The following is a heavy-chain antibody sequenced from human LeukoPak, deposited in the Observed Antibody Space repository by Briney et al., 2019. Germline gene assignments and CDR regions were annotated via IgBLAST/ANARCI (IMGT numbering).Heavy chain of an antibody. J-gene: IGHJ4*02. Sequence: PGGSLRLSCAAPGFTFDDYAMDWVPQAPGKGLEWVSGFSWYSGSIVYADSVKGRFTISRDSAKNSLYLQMNSLRAEDMALYYCAKGYSYGITYYFDYWGQGTLVTVSS. CDR3: AKGYSYGITYYFDY. V-gene: IGHV3-9*03. CDR2: FSWYSGSI. D-gene: IGHD5-18*01. CDR1: GFTFDDYA.